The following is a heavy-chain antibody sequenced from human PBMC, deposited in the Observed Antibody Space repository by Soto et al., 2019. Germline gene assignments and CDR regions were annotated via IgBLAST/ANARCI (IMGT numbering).Heavy chain of an antibody. J-gene: IGHJ4*02. CDR3: ARDQAEVGALDY. D-gene: IGHD1-26*01. CDR1: GFTFSSYA. Sequence: GGSLRLSCAASGFTFSSYAMHWVRQAPGKGLEWVAVISYDGSNKYYADSVKGRFTISRDNSKNTLYLQMNSLRAEDTAVYYCARDQAEVGALDYWGQGTLVTVSS. CDR2: ISYDGSNK. V-gene: IGHV3-30*04.